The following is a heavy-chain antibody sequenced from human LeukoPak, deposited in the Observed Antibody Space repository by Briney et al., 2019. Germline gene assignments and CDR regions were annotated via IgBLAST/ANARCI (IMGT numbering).Heavy chain of an antibody. CDR3: ARDDSYGDYPGFDY. Sequence: PGGSLRLSCAASGFTFSSYSMNWVRQVPGKGLEWVSSISSSSSYIYYADSVKGRFTISRDNAKNSLYLQMNSLRAEDTAVYYCARDDSYGDYPGFDYWGQGTLVSVPS. D-gene: IGHD4-17*01. CDR1: GFTFSSYS. CDR2: ISSSSSYI. J-gene: IGHJ4*02. V-gene: IGHV3-21*01.